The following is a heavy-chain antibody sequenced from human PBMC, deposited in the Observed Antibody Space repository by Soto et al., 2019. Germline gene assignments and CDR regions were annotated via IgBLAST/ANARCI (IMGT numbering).Heavy chain of an antibody. CDR2: IYFSGNT. CDR1: AYSISSRGFY. D-gene: IGHD4-17*01. CDR3: GRGGNDYGNNFDY. Sequence: TLSLTCSVTAYSISSRGFYWTWIRQHPGKGLEWIGNIYFSGNTYYNSALKSRVTMSVDTSNNQFSLDLRSVTAADKSVHYCGRGGNDYGNNFDYWGQGTLVTVSS. J-gene: IGHJ4*02. V-gene: IGHV4-31*03.